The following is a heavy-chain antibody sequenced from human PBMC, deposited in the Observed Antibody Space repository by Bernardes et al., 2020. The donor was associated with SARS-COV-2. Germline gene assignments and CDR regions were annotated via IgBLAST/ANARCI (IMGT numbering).Heavy chain of an antibody. Sequence: ASVKVSCKVSGYTLTELSMHWVRQAPGKGLEWMGGFDPEDGETIYAQKFQGRVTMTEDTSTDTAYMELSSLRSEDTAVYYCATGFVVVPAAKSHVGYYYYYYGMDVWGQGTTVTVSS. J-gene: IGHJ6*02. CDR3: ATGFVVVPAAKSHVGYYYYYYGMDV. CDR1: GYTLTELS. D-gene: IGHD2-2*01. CDR2: FDPEDGET. V-gene: IGHV1-24*01.